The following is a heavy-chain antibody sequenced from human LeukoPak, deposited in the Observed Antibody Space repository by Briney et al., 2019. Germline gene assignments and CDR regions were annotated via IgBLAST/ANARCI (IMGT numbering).Heavy chain of an antibody. J-gene: IGHJ4*02. D-gene: IGHD6-13*01. Sequence: PGGSLRLSCAASGFTFSSYAMSWVRQAPGKGLEWVSAISGSGGSTYYADSVKGRFTISRDNSKNTLYLQMNSLRAEDTSVYYCAKGPIRKQQLTRFDYWGQGTLVTVSS. CDR2: ISGSGGST. CDR1: GFTFSSYA. CDR3: AKGPIRKQQLTRFDY. V-gene: IGHV3-23*01.